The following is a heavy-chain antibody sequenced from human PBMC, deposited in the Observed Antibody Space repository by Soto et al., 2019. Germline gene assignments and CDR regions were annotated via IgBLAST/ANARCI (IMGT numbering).Heavy chain of an antibody. V-gene: IGHV1-3*01. CDR2: INAGNGNT. D-gene: IGHD3-10*01. Sequence: ASVKVSCKASGYTFTSYAMHWVRQAPGQRLEWMGWINAGNGNTKYSQKFQGRVTITRDTSASTAYMELSSLRSEDTAVYYCARDSYSRGSGSYYLVQDYWGQGTLVTVSS. CDR1: GYTFTSYA. CDR3: ARDSYSRGSGSYYLVQDY. J-gene: IGHJ4*02.